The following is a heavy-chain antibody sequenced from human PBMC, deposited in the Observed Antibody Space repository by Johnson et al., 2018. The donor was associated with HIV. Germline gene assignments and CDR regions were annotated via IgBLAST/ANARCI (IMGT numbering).Heavy chain of an antibody. CDR3: ARAYYDSGGYYPHAFHV. J-gene: IGHJ3*01. D-gene: IGHD3-22*01. CDR1: GFTLSDYY. V-gene: IGHV3-11*01. CDR2: ISSSTSTI. Sequence: VQLVESGGGLVKPGGSLRLSCAASGFTLSDYYMTWIRQAPGKGLDWVTYISSSTSTIYYADSVKGRFTISRDNSENTLYLQMNSLRAEDTAVYYCARAYYDSGGYYPHAFHVWGQGTMVTVSS.